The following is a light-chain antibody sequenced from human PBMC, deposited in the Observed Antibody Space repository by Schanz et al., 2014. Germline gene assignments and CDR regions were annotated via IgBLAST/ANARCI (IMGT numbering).Light chain of an antibody. V-gene: IGLV2-8*01. CDR1: SSDVGGYNY. CDR2: EVS. J-gene: IGLJ2*01. CDR3: QSYDSSLSASVV. Sequence: QSALTQPPSASGSPGQSVTISCTGTSSDVGGYNYVSWYQQHPGKAPKLMIYEVSERPSGVPDRFSGSKSGNTASLTISGLQAEDEADYYCQSYDSSLSASVVFGGGTKLTVL.